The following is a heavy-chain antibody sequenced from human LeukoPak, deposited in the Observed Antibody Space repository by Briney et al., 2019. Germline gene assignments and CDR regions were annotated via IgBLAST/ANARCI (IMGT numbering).Heavy chain of an antibody. CDR1: GYSFTSYW. CDR2: IYPGDSDT. J-gene: IGHJ3*02. V-gene: IGHV5-51*01. CDR3: ARHSLPVYGGNSAYAFDI. D-gene: IGHD4-23*01. Sequence: GESLKISCKGSGYSFTSYWIGWVRQMPGKGLEWMGIIYPGDSDTRYSPSFQGQVTISADKSISTAYLQWSSLKASDTAMYYCARHSLPVYGGNSAYAFDIWGQGTMVTVSS.